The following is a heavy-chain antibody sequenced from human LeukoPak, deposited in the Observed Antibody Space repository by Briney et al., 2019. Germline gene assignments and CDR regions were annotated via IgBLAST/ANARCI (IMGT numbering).Heavy chain of an antibody. Sequence: PGGSLRLSCTASGFTFSDHYMDWVRLAPGKGLEWVGRTRNKANSYTPDYAASVKGRFTISRDDSKNSLYLQMNSLKTEDTAVYYCARLYGSGTYYNEDYWGQGTLVTVSS. D-gene: IGHD3-10*01. J-gene: IGHJ4*02. V-gene: IGHV3-72*01. CDR1: GFTFSDHY. CDR3: ARLYGSGTYYNEDY. CDR2: TRNKANSYTP.